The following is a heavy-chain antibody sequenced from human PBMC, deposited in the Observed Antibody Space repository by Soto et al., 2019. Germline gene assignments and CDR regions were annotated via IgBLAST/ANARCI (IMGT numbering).Heavy chain of an antibody. D-gene: IGHD3-10*01. CDR3: ARYRFGEVDGMDV. J-gene: IGHJ6*02. CDR2: ISSSGSTI. Sequence: TGGSLRLSCAASGFTFSDYYMSWIRQAPGKGLEWVSYISSSGSTIYYADSVKGRFTVSRDNAKNSLYLQMNSLRAEDTAVYYCARYRFGEVDGMDVWGQGTTVTVSS. V-gene: IGHV3-11*01. CDR1: GFTFSDYY.